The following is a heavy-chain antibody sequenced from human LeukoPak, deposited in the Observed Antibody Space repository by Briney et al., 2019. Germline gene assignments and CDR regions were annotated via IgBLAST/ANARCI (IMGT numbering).Heavy chain of an antibody. CDR3: ATSVGTSGPELDY. CDR2: INPNSGGT. D-gene: IGHD3-3*01. Sequence: ASVKVSCKASGYTFTGYYMHWVRQAPGQGLEWMGWINPNSGGTNYAQKFQGRVTMTRDTSIGTAYMELSRMTSDDTAVYYCATSVGTSGPELDYWGQGTLVTVSS. V-gene: IGHV1-2*02. J-gene: IGHJ4*02. CDR1: GYTFTGYY.